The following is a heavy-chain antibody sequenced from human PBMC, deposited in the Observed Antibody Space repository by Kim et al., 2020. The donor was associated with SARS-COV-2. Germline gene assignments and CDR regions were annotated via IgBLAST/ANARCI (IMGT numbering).Heavy chain of an antibody. CDR3: ARGGGTSTYYYGMDV. D-gene: IGHD2-2*01. V-gene: IGHV3-7*04. Sequence: DSVKGRFTISRDNAKNSLYLQMNSLRAEDTAVYYCARGGGTSTYYYGMDVWGQGTTVTVSS. J-gene: IGHJ6*02.